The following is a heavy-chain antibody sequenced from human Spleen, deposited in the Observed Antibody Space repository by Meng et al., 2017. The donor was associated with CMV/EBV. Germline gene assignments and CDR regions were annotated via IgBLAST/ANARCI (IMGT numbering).Heavy chain of an antibody. CDR3: ARGGMPATIPRHAFDM. J-gene: IGHJ3*02. CDR1: FNFSDYW. D-gene: IGHD2-2*02. CDR2: INGDGNRT. V-gene: IGHV3-74*01. Sequence: FNFSDYWMHWFRQVPGKEPVWISRINGDGNRTNYADLVKDRFTISRDNTRNTLFLQMNSLRGEDTAVYYCARGGMPATIPRHAFDMWGQGTMVTVSS.